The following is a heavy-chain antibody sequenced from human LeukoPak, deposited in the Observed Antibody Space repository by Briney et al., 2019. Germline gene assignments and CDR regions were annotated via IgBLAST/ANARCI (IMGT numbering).Heavy chain of an antibody. CDR3: ARHEPYRVPVAGTYYSYPMDV. Sequence: SETLSLTCTVSGGSISSYYWSWIRQPAGKGLEWIGRIYTSGSTNYNPSLKSRLTISVDTSKNQFSLKLTSVTAADTAVYYCARHEPYRVPVAGTYYSYPMDVWGQGTTVTVSS. CDR2: IYTSGST. CDR1: GGSISSYY. D-gene: IGHD6-19*01. V-gene: IGHV4-4*07. J-gene: IGHJ6*02.